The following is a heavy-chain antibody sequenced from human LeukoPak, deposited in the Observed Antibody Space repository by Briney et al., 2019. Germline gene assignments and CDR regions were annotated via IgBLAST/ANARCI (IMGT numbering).Heavy chain of an antibody. CDR2: LEWDDDK. J-gene: IGHJ4*02. Sequence: SGPTLVNPTQTLTLTCTFSVFSLSTSGMCVSWIRQPQGKPLEWLALLEWDDDKDYTPSLKTRLTTSKGTSKNQVVLTTTNMDPVDKATYYCALTPSGKRAFDYWGQGTLVTVSS. CDR3: ALTPSGKRAFDY. D-gene: IGHD2-15*01. CDR1: VFSLSTSGMC. V-gene: IGHV2-70*01.